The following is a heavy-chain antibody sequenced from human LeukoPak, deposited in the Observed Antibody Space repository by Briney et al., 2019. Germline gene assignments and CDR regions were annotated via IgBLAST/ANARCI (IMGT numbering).Heavy chain of an antibody. CDR3: ARAGGRVTIFGVARRWFDP. V-gene: IGHV4-59*11. D-gene: IGHD3-3*01. CDR1: GGSISSHY. Sequence: SETLSLTCTVSGGSISSHYWSWIRQPPGKGLEWIGYIYYSGSTNYNPSLKGRVTISVDTSKNQFSLKLSSVTAADTAVYYCARAGGRVTIFGVARRWFDPWGQGTLVTVSS. J-gene: IGHJ5*02. CDR2: IYYSGST.